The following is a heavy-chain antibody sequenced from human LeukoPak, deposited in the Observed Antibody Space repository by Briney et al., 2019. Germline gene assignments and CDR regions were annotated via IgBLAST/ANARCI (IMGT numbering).Heavy chain of an antibody. CDR3: ARSHHSYYFDY. J-gene: IGHJ4*02. V-gene: IGHV6-1*01. Sequence: PSQTLSLTCAISGDSVSRNSAGWNWIRQSRSRGIEWLGRTYYRSKWYNYYAVSVKIRITINPYTSKTQFSLQLNSVTPEDTAVYYCARSHHSYYFDYWGQGALVTVSS. CDR2: TYYRSKWYN. CDR1: GDSVSRNSAG. D-gene: IGHD6-6*01.